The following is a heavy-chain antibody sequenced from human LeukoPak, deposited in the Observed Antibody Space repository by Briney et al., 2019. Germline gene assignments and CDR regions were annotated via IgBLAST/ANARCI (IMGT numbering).Heavy chain of an antibody. Sequence: KPGGSLRLSCAASGFTFSSYAMSWFRQAPGKGLEWVGFIRSKAYGGTTEYAASVKGRFTISRDDSKSIAYLQMNSLKTEDTAVYYCTKSIMIVVVMPDYWGQGTLVTVSS. D-gene: IGHD3-22*01. CDR2: IRSKAYGGTT. CDR3: TKSIMIVVVMPDY. CDR1: GFTFSSYA. V-gene: IGHV3-49*05. J-gene: IGHJ4*02.